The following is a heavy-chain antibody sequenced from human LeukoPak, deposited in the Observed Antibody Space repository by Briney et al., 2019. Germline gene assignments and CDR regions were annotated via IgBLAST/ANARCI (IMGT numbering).Heavy chain of an antibody. Sequence: SETLSLTCAVYGVSFSGYYWSWIRQPPGKGLEWIGEINHSGSTNYNPSLKSRVTISVDTSKNQFSLKLSSVTAADTAVYYCARWGGYYDSSGYYPRTVYFDYWGQGTLVTVSS. D-gene: IGHD3-22*01. J-gene: IGHJ4*02. CDR1: GVSFSGYY. V-gene: IGHV4-34*01. CDR3: ARWGGYYDSSGYYPRTVYFDY. CDR2: INHSGST.